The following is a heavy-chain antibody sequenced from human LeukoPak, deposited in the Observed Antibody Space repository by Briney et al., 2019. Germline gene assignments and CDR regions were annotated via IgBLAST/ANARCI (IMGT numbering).Heavy chain of an antibody. CDR3: ARQSVGASAGADY. CDR1: GGSISSSSSY. CDR2: INHSGST. Sequence: PSETLSLTCSVSGGSISSSSSYWSWIRQPPGKGLEWIGEINHSGSTNYNPSLKSRVTISVDTSKNQFSLKLSSVTAADTAVYYCARQSVGASAGADYWGQGTLVTVSS. V-gene: IGHV4-39*01. D-gene: IGHD1-26*01. J-gene: IGHJ4*02.